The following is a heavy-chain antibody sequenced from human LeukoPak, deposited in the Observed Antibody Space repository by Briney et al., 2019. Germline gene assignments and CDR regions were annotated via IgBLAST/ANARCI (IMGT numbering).Heavy chain of an antibody. V-gene: IGHV3-7*04. Sequence: GGSLRLSCAASGFTVSSNYMSWVRQAPGKGLEWVAFIKEDGGGIFYVDSVKGRFTISRDNAENFLYLQMNSLRAEDTAVYYCARDRGGRSGLDDWGQGTLVIVSS. D-gene: IGHD2-15*01. J-gene: IGHJ4*02. CDR2: IKEDGGGI. CDR1: GFTVSSNY. CDR3: ARDRGGRSGLDD.